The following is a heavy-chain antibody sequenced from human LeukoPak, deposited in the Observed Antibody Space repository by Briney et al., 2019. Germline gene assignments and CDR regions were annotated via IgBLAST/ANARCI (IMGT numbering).Heavy chain of an antibody. V-gene: IGHV4-59*01. CDR3: ASFFSATRGELLD. D-gene: IGHD3-10*01. Sequence: SETLSLTCTVSGGSISSYYWSWIRQPPGKGLEWIGYIYYSGSTNYNPSLKSRVTMSIDTSKNQFSLKLISVTAADTAVYYCASFFSATRGELLDWGQGTLVTVSS. CDR1: GGSISSYY. CDR2: IYYSGST. J-gene: IGHJ4*02.